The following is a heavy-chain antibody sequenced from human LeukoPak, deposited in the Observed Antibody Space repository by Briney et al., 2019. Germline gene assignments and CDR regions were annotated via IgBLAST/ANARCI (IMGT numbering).Heavy chain of an antibody. Sequence: SGGSLRLSCAASGFTFSSYSMNWVRQAPGKGLEWVSSISSSSSYIYYADSVKGRFTISRDNAKNSLYLQMNSLRAEDTAAYYCARGDGYLYYFDYWGQGTLVTVSS. J-gene: IGHJ4*02. CDR3: ARGDGYLYYFDY. CDR1: GFTFSSYS. CDR2: ISSSSSYI. V-gene: IGHV3-21*01. D-gene: IGHD5-24*01.